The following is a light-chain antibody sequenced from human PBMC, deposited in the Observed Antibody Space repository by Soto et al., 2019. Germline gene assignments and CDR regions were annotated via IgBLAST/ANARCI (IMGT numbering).Light chain of an antibody. CDR2: GAS. CDR1: QTIADD. J-gene: IGKJ4*01. V-gene: IGKV3-15*01. CDR3: QQYATSPLT. Sequence: EIVMTQSPATLSVSPGESATLSCRASQTIADDLGWYQQKPGRPPRLLIYGASTRATGVPPRFSGSRSGTDFTLTISSLQSEDFALYYCQQYATSPLTFGGGTKVEIK.